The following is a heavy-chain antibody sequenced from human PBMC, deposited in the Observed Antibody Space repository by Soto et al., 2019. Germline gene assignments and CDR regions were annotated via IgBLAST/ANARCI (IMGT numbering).Heavy chain of an antibody. J-gene: IGHJ6*03. CDR1: GYNFTNYW. CDR2: IYPGDSDT. Sequence: GESLKISCKGSGYNFTNYWIGWVRQMPGKGLEWMGIIYPGDSDTKYSPSFQGQVTISADKSISTAYLQWSSLKASDTAMYYCARHQNRFLQWPDYYYYYMDVWGKGTTVTVSS. CDR3: ARHQNRFLQWPDYYYYYMDV. D-gene: IGHD3-3*01. V-gene: IGHV5-51*01.